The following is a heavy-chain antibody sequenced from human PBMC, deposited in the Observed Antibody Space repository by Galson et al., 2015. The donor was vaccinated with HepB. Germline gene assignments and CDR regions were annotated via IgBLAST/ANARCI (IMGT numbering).Heavy chain of an antibody. CDR2: IYYRGTT. J-gene: IGHJ4*02. D-gene: IGHD2-21*02. Sequence: TLSLTCIVSGGSISSADHYWSWVRQPPGKGLEWIGYIYYRGTTGYNPSLKSRNTISIDTSRNQFSLKLNSVTVADTAVYFCARGVGHCGGDCYPGYFDYWGQGALVTVSS. V-gene: IGHV4-30-4*01. CDR3: ARGVGHCGGDCYPGYFDY. CDR1: GGSISSADHY.